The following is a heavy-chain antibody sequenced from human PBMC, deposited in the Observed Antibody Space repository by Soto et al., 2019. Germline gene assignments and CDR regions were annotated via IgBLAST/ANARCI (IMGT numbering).Heavy chain of an antibody. V-gene: IGHV3-11*05. D-gene: IGHD4-17*01. CDR2: ISSSSSYT. CDR1: GFTFTDYD. Sequence: GGSLRLSCAASGFTFTDYDMSWIRQAPGKGLEWVSYISSSSSYTNYEDSVKGRFTISRDNAKNSLYLQMNSLRAEDTAVYYCARVRRLASDAFDIWGQGTMVTVSS. CDR3: ARVRRLASDAFDI. J-gene: IGHJ3*02.